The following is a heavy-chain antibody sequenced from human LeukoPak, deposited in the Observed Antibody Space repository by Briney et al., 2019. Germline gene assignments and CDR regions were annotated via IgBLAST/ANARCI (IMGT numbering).Heavy chain of an antibody. CDR1: GYSFIRYH. CDR3: ARDPPYYYDSSGSLDY. V-gene: IGHV1-46*01. J-gene: IGHJ4*02. Sequence: ASVKVSCKASGYSFIRYHIHWVRQAPGQGLEWMGVLKLYDGSISHAQKFQGRVTMTSDTSTSTVYMELSSLRSEDTAVYYCARDPPYYYDSSGSLDYWGQGTLVTVSS. D-gene: IGHD3-22*01. CDR2: LKLYDGSI.